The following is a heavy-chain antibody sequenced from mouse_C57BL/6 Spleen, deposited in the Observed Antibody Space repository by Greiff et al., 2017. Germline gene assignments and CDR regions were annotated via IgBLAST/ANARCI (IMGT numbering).Heavy chain of an antibody. V-gene: IGHV1-50*01. D-gene: IGHD2-4*01. J-gene: IGHJ3*01. CDR3: ARGAMDYAVRGFAY. Sequence: QVQLQQSGAELVKPGASVKLSCKASGYTFTSYWMQWVKQRPGQGLEWIGEIDPSDSYTNYNQKFKGKATLTVDTSSSTAYMQLSSLTSEDSAVYYCARGAMDYAVRGFAYWGQGTLVTVSA. CDR2: IDPSDSYT. CDR1: GYTFTSYW.